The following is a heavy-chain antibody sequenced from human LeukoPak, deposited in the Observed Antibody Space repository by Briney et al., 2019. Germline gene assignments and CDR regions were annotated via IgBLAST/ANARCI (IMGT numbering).Heavy chain of an antibody. Sequence: KPSETLSLTCTVSGGSISSSSYYWGWIRQPPGKGLEWIGSIYYSGSTYYNPSLKSRVTISVDASKNQFSLKLSSVTAADTAVYYCASPSVDTAKRLSGGWGQGTLVTVSS. D-gene: IGHD5-18*01. CDR2: IYYSGST. CDR3: ASPSVDTAKRLSGG. CDR1: GGSISSSSYY. V-gene: IGHV4-39*07. J-gene: IGHJ4*02.